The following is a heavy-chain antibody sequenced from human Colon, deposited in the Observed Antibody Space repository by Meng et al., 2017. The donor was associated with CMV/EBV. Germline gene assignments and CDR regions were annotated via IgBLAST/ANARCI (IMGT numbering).Heavy chain of an antibody. V-gene: IGHV1-69*05. CDR2: IVPSFAIL. Sequence: FSDYAFNWVRQTPGQGLEWIGGIVPSFAILRYAQRFQGRVSITTDESASNIDLELSSLRSDDTAVYYCASVERGYCSSNSCYNRYLHHWGQGTLVTVS. D-gene: IGHD2-2*01. J-gene: IGHJ1*01. CDR1: FSDYA. CDR3: ASVERGYCSSNSCYNRYLHH.